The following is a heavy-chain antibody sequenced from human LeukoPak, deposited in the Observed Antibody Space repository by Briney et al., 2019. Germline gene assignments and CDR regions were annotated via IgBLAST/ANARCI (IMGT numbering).Heavy chain of an antibody. D-gene: IGHD6-19*01. V-gene: IGHV1-2*02. J-gene: IGHJ4*02. Sequence: GASVKVSCKASGYTFTGYYMHWVRQAPGQGLEWMGWINPNSGGTNYAQKFQGRVTMTEDTSTDTAYMELSSLRSEDTAVYYCATGDEAGDFDYWGQGTLVTVSS. CDR3: ATGDEAGDFDY. CDR2: INPNSGGT. CDR1: GYTFTGYY.